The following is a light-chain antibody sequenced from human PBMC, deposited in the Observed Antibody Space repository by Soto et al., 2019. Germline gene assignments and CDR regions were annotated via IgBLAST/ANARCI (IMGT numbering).Light chain of an antibody. CDR1: QSVRSN. CDR2: GAS. Sequence: EIVMTQSPATLSVSPGARAPLSCRARQSVRSNLAWYQQKPGQAPRLLIYGASTRATGIPARFSGSGSGTEFSLTISSLQSEDFAVYYCQQYNNWPRTFGQGTKVDIK. CDR3: QQYNNWPRT. V-gene: IGKV3-15*01. J-gene: IGKJ1*01.